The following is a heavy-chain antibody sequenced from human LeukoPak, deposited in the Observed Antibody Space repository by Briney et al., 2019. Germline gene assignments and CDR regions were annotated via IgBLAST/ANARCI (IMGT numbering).Heavy chain of an antibody. Sequence: PGGSLRLSCAASGFTFSSYWMTWVRQAPGKGLEWVANIQQDGSGKYYVDSVKGRFTISRDNAKNSLYLQMNSLRAEDTAVYYCARDPDYGGSGFFSDSWGQGTLVTVSS. J-gene: IGHJ4*02. D-gene: IGHD4-23*01. V-gene: IGHV3-7*01. CDR2: IQQDGSGK. CDR1: GFTFSSYW. CDR3: ARDPDYGGSGFFSDS.